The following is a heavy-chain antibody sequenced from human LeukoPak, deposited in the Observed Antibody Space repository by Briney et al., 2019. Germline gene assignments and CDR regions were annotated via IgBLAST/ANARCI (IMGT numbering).Heavy chain of an antibody. V-gene: IGHV3-30-3*01. J-gene: IGHJ4*02. D-gene: IGHD2-15*01. CDR2: ISYDGSNK. Sequence: GGSLRLSCAASGFTFSSYAMHWVRQAPGKGLEWVAVISYDGSNKYYADSVKGRFTISRDNSKNTLYLQMNSLRAEDTAVYYCARSGYCSGGSCSEDFDYWGQGTLVTVSS. CDR3: ARSGYCSGGSCSEDFDY. CDR1: GFTFSSYA.